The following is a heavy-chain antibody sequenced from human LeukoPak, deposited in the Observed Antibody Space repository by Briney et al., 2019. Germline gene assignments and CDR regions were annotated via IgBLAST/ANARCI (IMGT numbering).Heavy chain of an antibody. CDR3: ACLQWLVHDRYCDY. J-gene: IGHJ4*02. Sequence: ASVKVSCKASGYTFTSYGISWVRQAPGQGLEWMGWISAYNGNTNYAQKLQGRVTMTTDTSTSTAYMELRSLRSDDTAVYYCACLQWLVHDRYCDYWGQGTLVTVSS. CDR1: GYTFTSYG. CDR2: ISAYNGNT. V-gene: IGHV1-18*01. D-gene: IGHD6-19*01.